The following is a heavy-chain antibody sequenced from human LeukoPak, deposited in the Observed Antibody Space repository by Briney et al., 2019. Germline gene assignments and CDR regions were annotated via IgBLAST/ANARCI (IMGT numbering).Heavy chain of an antibody. D-gene: IGHD3-22*01. J-gene: IGHJ3*02. V-gene: IGHV5-10-1*01. CDR1: GYSFTNYW. CDR2: IDPSDSYA. CDR3: ARDYYDSSGSDAFDI. Sequence: GESLNISCKGSGYSFTNYWISWVRQMPGKGLEWMGKIDPSDSYANYRPSFQGHVTISADKSITTAYLQWGSLKASDTAMYYCARDYYDSSGSDAFDIWGQGTMVTVYS.